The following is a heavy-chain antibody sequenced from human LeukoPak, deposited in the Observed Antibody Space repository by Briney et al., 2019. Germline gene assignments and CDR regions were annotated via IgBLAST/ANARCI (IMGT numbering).Heavy chain of an antibody. CDR1: GFTFSRYS. Sequence: GGSLRLSCAASGFTFSRYSMNWVRQAPGKGLEWVSSISISSNFIYYADSVKGRFTISRDNAKNSLYLQVNSLRAEDTAVYYCVREGVSSSWNNWYFDLWGRGTLVTVSS. J-gene: IGHJ2*01. D-gene: IGHD6-13*01. CDR3: VREGVSSSWNNWYFDL. V-gene: IGHV3-21*01. CDR2: ISISSNFI.